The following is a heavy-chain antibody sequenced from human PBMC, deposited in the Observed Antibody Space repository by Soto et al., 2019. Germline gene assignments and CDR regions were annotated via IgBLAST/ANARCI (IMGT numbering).Heavy chain of an antibody. CDR1: GGSITSYY. Sequence: SETLSLTCTVSGGSITSYYWNWIRQSPGKGLEWIGFIYYTGTTNYNPSLKSRVTISTDTSKNQFSLKLSSVTAADTAVYYCASRTGRGYYGMDIWGQGTTVTVS. J-gene: IGHJ6*02. D-gene: IGHD7-27*01. CDR2: IYYTGTT. CDR3: ASRTGRGYYGMDI. V-gene: IGHV4-59*01.